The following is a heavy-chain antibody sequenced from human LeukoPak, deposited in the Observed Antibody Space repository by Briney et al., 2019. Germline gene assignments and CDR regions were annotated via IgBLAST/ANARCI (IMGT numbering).Heavy chain of an antibody. J-gene: IGHJ2*01. V-gene: IGHV3-11*01. D-gene: IGHD6-13*01. CDR3: ARGGVAAAGPDWYFDL. Sequence: GGSLRLSCEASGFTFSDYCMRWFRQTPGKGLEWVAYITSTGSATYYADSVKGRFSISRDNAKNSLYLQMNSLRAGDTAVYYCARGGVAAAGPDWYFDLWGRGTLVTVSS. CDR2: ITSTGSAT. CDR1: GFTFSDYC.